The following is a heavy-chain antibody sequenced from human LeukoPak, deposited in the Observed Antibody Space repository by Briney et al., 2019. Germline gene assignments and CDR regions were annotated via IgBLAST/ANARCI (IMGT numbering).Heavy chain of an antibody. D-gene: IGHD4-17*01. Sequence: ASVKVSCKASGYTFTSYDINWVRQATGQGLEWMGWMNPNSGNTGYAQKFQGRVTMTTDTSTSTAYMELRSLRSDDTAVYYCARARDYGDYVAFDIWGQGTMVTVSS. CDR3: ARARDYGDYVAFDI. CDR1: GYTFTSYD. J-gene: IGHJ3*02. CDR2: MNPNSGNT. V-gene: IGHV1-8*02.